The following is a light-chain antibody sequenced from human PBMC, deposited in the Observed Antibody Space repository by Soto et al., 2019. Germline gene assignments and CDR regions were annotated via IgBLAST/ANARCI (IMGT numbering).Light chain of an antibody. CDR3: GTWDNSLSAGV. CDR1: SSNIGNNF. V-gene: IGLV1-51*01. Sequence: QSVLTQPPSVSAAPGQRVTISCSGSSSNIGNNFVSWYQQLPGTAPKLLIYDNNQRPSGIPDRFSGSKSGTSATLGITGLQTGDEADYYCGTWDNSLSAGVFGTGTQLTVL. J-gene: IGLJ1*01. CDR2: DNN.